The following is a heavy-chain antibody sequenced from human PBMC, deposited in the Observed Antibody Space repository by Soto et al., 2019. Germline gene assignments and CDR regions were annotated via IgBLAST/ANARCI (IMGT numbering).Heavy chain of an antibody. CDR2: IYYSGST. CDR3: ARVPVITMIVVVPQYYFDY. CDR1: GGSVSSGSYY. J-gene: IGHJ4*02. V-gene: IGHV4-61*01. D-gene: IGHD3-22*01. Sequence: SETLSLTCTVSGGSVSSGSYYWSWIRQPPGKGLEWIGYIYYSGSTSYNPSLKSRVTISVDTSKNQFSLKLSSVTAADTAVYYCARVPVITMIVVVPQYYFDYWGQGTLVTVSS.